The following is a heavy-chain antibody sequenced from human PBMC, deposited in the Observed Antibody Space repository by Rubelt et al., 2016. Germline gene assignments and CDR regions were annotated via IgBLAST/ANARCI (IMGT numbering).Heavy chain of an antibody. CDR2: INHSGST. V-gene: IGHV4-34*01. J-gene: IGHJ4*02. Sequence: QVQLQQWGAGLLKPSETLSLTCAVYGGSFSGYYWSWIRQPPGKGLEWIGEINHSGSTNYNPSLKSRCTKSVDRSKNQFSLKLSSVTAADTAVYYCARERGGFDYWGQGTLVTVSS. CDR3: ARERGGFDY. D-gene: IGHD3-10*01. CDR1: GGSFSGYY.